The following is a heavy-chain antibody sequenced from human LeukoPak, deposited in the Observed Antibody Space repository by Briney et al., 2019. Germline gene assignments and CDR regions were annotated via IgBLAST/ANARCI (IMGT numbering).Heavy chain of an antibody. J-gene: IGHJ5*02. CDR1: GYTFTSYG. Sequence: GASVKVSCKASGYTFTSYGISWVRLAPGQGLEWMGWISAYNGNTNYAQKLQGRVTMTTDTSTSTAYMELRSLRSNDTAVYYCARDRAVLLWFGESLPINWFDPWGQGTLVTVSS. V-gene: IGHV1-18*01. CDR3: ARDRAVLLWFGESLPINWFDP. D-gene: IGHD3-10*01. CDR2: ISAYNGNT.